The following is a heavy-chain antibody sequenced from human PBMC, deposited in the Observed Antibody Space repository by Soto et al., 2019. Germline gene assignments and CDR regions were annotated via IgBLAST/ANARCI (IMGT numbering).Heavy chain of an antibody. Sequence: SETLSLTCAVYGGSFSGYYWSWIRQPPGKGLEWIGEINHSGSTNYNPSLKSRVTISVDTSKNQFSLKLSSVTAADTAVYYCAREDAYRGYPHYYYYMDVWGKGTTVTVSS. CDR1: GGSFSGYY. J-gene: IGHJ6*03. CDR2: INHSGST. D-gene: IGHD5-12*01. V-gene: IGHV4-34*01. CDR3: AREDAYRGYPHYYYYMDV.